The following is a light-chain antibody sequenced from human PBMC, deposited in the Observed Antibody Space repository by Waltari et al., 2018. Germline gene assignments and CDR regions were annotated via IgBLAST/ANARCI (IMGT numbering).Light chain of an antibody. CDR3: FLSYRGFRV. CDR1: TGAVTSGLY. Sequence: QAVVTQEPSLTVSPGGTVTLTCGSSTGAVTSGLYPYWFQQKPGQAPRKLIHDTTKKYAWTPARVSGSLLGGKAALTLSGAQPEDEAEYVCFLSYRGFRVFGGGTKLTVL. CDR2: DTT. J-gene: IGLJ3*02. V-gene: IGLV7-46*01.